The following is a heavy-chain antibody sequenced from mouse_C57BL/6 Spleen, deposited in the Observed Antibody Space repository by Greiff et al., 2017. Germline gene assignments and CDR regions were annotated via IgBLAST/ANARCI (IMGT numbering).Heavy chain of an antibody. V-gene: IGHV1-82*01. D-gene: IGHD2-5*01. CDR3: ARAYYRNSFAY. CDR1: GYAFSSSW. Sequence: VQLQQSGPELVKPGASVKISCKASGYAFSSSWMNWVKQRPGQGLEWIGRIYPGDGDTNYNGKFKGKATLTADKSSSTAYMQLSSLTSEDSAVYFCARAYYRNSFAYWGQGTLVTVSA. J-gene: IGHJ3*01. CDR2: IYPGDGDT.